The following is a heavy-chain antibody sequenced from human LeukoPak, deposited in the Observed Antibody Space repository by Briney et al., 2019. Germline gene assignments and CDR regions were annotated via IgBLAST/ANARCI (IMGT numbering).Heavy chain of an antibody. J-gene: IGHJ4*02. CDR1: GYTLTELS. CDR3: ATVSSAGSYWGTYYFDY. D-gene: IGHD1-26*01. V-gene: IGHV1-24*01. Sequence: GASVKVSCKVSGYTLTELSMHWVRQAPGKGLEWMGGFDPEDGETIYAQKFQGRVTMTEDTSTDTAYMELSSLRSEDTAVYYCATVSSAGSYWGTYYFDYWGQGTLVTVSS. CDR2: FDPEDGET.